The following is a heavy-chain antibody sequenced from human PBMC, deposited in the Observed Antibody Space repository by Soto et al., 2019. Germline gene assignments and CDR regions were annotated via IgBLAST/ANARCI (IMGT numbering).Heavy chain of an antibody. CDR1: GDTLTIYA. V-gene: IGHV1-3*01. CDR3: ASYSSGWWVDY. D-gene: IGHD6-19*01. J-gene: IGHJ4*02. CDR2: INAGNGNT. Sequence: GASVKVSCEACGDTLTIYAMHWVRQAPGQRLEWMGWINAGNGNTKYSQKFQGRVTITRDTSASTAYMELSSLRSEDTAVYYCASYSSGWWVDYWGQGTLVTVSS.